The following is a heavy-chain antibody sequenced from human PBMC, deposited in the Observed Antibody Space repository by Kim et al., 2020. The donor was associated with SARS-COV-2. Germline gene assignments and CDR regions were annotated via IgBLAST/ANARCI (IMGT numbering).Heavy chain of an antibody. CDR2: IYYSGST. CDR3: ARRDYARGMDV. J-gene: IGHJ6*02. CDR1: GGSISSYY. D-gene: IGHD4-17*01. Sequence: SETLSLTRTVSGGSISSYYWSWIRQPPGKGLEWIGYIYYSGSTNYNPSLKSRVTISVDTSKNQFSLKLSSVTAADTAVYYCARRDYARGMDVWGQGTTVT. V-gene: IGHV4-59*08.